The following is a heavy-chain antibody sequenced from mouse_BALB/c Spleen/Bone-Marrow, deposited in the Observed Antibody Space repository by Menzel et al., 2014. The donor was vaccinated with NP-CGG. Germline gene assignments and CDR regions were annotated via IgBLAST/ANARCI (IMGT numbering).Heavy chain of an antibody. V-gene: IGHV1-7*01. CDR1: GYTFTSYW. D-gene: IGHD1-2*01. J-gene: IGHJ2*01. CDR2: INPSTGYT. Sequence: VQRVESGAELAKPGASVKMSCKASGYTFTSYWMHWVKQRPGQGLEWIGYINPSTGYTEYNQKFKDKATLTADKSSSTAYMQLSSLTSEDSAVYYCARSYYGYLYYFDYWGQGTTLTVSS. CDR3: ARSYYGYLYYFDY.